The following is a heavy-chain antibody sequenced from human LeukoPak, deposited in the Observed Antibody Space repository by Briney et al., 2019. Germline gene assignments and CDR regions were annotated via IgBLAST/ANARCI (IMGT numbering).Heavy chain of an antibody. V-gene: IGHV1-2*02. D-gene: IGHD3-22*01. CDR1: GYTFTGYY. CDR2: INPNSGGT. CDR3: ASATSFHSSGYYGPPAY. J-gene: IGHJ4*02. Sequence: ASVKVSCKASGYTFTGYYMHWVRQAPGQGLEWMGWINPNSGGTNSAQKFQGRVTMTWDTSISTAYMELGRLRYDDTAVYYCASATSFHSSGYYGPPAYWGQGTLVTVSS.